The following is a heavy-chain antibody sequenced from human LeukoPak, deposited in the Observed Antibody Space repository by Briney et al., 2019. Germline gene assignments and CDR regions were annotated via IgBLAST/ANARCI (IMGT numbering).Heavy chain of an antibody. CDR2: ISDIGSI. Sequence: SETLSLTCTVSGGSISSYYWSWLRQPPGKGLEWIAYISDIGSIHYNPSLKSRVTISLDTSKNQFSLKLSSVTAADTAVYYCAGHHPRNTVDFWGQGTLVTVSS. D-gene: IGHD2/OR15-2a*01. CDR3: AGHHPRNTVDF. CDR1: GGSISSYY. J-gene: IGHJ4*02. V-gene: IGHV4-59*08.